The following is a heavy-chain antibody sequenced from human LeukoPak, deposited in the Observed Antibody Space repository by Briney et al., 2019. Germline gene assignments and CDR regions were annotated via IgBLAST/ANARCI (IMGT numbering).Heavy chain of an antibody. J-gene: IGHJ6*03. Sequence: GGSLRLSCAASGFTFSSETMNWVRQGPGKGLEWVSCISSSSSYIYYADSVKGRFTISRDNAKNSLYLQVNSLRAEDTAVYYCARGEDSYSPLDYYYYIDVWGKGTTVTVSS. CDR2: ISSSSSYI. V-gene: IGHV3-21*01. D-gene: IGHD5-18*01. CDR1: GFTFSSET. CDR3: ARGEDSYSPLDYYYYIDV.